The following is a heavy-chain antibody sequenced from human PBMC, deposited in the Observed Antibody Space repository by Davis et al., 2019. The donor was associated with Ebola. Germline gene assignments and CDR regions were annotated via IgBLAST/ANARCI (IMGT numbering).Heavy chain of an antibody. Sequence: GESLKISCAVSGFTFSHNAMSWVRQAPGKGLEWVSTISGGGTYTYYADSVKGRFTISRDNAKNSLYLQMNSLRAEDTAVYYCARGWVVTLYWGQGTLVTVSS. J-gene: IGHJ4*02. CDR1: GFTFSHNA. D-gene: IGHD2-21*02. CDR2: ISGGGTYT. V-gene: IGHV3-21*01. CDR3: ARGWVVTLY.